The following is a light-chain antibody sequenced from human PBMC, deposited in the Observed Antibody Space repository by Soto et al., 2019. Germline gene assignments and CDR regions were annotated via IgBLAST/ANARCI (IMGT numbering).Light chain of an antibody. CDR2: AAS. Sequence: DIQMTQSPSSLSASVGDRVTITCRASQSITISLNWYQQKPGKVPKLLIYAASSLQSGVPSRFSGSGSGTDFTLTITSLQPEDSATYYCQHSYGTPRTFGQGTKVDIK. CDR3: QHSYGTPRT. J-gene: IGKJ1*01. V-gene: IGKV1-39*01. CDR1: QSITIS.